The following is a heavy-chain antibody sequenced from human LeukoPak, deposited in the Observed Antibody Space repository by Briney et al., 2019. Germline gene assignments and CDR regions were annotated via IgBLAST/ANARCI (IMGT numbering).Heavy chain of an antibody. CDR2: IKQDGSEK. CDR1: GFAFSNYA. V-gene: IGHV3-7*01. J-gene: IGHJ4*02. CDR3: ARSFGRDYFDY. D-gene: IGHD3-16*01. Sequence: PGGSLRLSCAASGFAFSNYAMSWVRQAPGKGLEWVANIKQDGSEKYYVDSVKGRFTISRGNAKNSLYLQMNSLRAEDTAVYYCARSFGRDYFDYWGQGTLVTVSS.